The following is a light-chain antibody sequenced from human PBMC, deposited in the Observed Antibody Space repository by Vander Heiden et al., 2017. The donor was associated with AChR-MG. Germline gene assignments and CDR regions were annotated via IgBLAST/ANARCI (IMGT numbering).Light chain of an antibody. Sequence: QSALTQPASVSGSPGQSITISCTGTNSDVGGYDHVSWYQQHPGKAPKLMIYDVTNRPSGVSNRFSASKSGNTASLTISRLQTEDEADYYCSSYTSSTSYVFGSGTKLTVL. J-gene: IGLJ1*01. V-gene: IGLV2-14*01. CDR3: SSYTSSTSYV. CDR1: NSDVGGYDH. CDR2: DVT.